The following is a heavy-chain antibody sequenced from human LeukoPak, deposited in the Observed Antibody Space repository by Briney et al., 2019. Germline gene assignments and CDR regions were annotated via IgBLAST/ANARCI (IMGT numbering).Heavy chain of an antibody. J-gene: IGHJ3*02. D-gene: IGHD1-26*01. CDR3: AKKTIVGATVDAFDI. CDR2: IRSKANSYAT. CDR1: GFTFSGSA. Sequence: TGGSLRLSCAASGFTFSGSAMHWVRQASGKGLEWVGRIRSKANSYATAYAASVKGRFTISRDDSKNTAYLQMNSLRAEDTAVYYCAKKTIVGATVDAFDIWGQGTMVTVSS. V-gene: IGHV3-73*01.